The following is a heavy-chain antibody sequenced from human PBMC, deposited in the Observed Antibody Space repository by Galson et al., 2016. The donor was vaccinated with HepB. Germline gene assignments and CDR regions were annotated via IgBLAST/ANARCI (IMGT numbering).Heavy chain of an antibody. Sequence: SVKVSCKASGVTLTNFSISWVRQAPGQGLEWMARIIPILGIRNFAKKFQGRMTITVDTSTAMAYMELSSLTSDDSAIYFCARDVGFEITLIRGPLKQARHVLDVWGEGTTVAVSS. V-gene: IGHV1-69*04. D-gene: IGHD3-10*01. CDR1: GVTLTNFS. CDR3: ARDVGFEITLIRGPLKQARHVLDV. J-gene: IGHJ6*04. CDR2: IIPILGIR.